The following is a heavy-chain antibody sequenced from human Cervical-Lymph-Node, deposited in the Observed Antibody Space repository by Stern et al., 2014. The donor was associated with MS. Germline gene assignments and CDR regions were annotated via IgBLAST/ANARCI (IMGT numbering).Heavy chain of an antibody. CDR2: ITPDGSDR. D-gene: IGHD1-26*01. CDR1: GYTLGLYY. Sequence: EDQLVESGGGLVQPGGSLRLSCVTSGYTLGLYYTKWVRQTPGGGLEWVASITPDGSDRYYVDSVEGRFTISRDNARNSVFLQLTSQKVDDTGVYYCTKGGRTTSYYWLYWGQGTLVTVSS. CDR3: TKGGRTTSYYWLY. V-gene: IGHV3-7*01. J-gene: IGHJ4*02.